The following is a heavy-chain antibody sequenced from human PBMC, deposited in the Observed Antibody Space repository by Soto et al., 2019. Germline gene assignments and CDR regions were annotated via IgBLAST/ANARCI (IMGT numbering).Heavy chain of an antibody. CDR2: INGGNGDT. J-gene: IGHJ4*02. D-gene: IGHD1-26*01. V-gene: IGHV1-3*01. Sequence: QVHLVQSGAEVKRPGASVTVSCKASGYTITSYGVHWVRQAPGDRLEWMGWINGGNGDTILSQKFQGRVTITRATSANTDYMELISLRSEDTAVYYCARGRTLFRAGEHSVNFFDYCGQGTLVTVSS. CDR1: GYTITSYG. CDR3: ARGRTLFRAGEHSVNFFDY.